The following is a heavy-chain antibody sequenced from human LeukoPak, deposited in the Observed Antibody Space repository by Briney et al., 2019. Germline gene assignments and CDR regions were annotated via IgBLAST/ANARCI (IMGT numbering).Heavy chain of an antibody. Sequence: ASVKVSCKASGYTFTGYYMHWVRQAPGQGLEWMGWTNPNSGGTNYAQKFQGRVTMTRDTSISTAYMELSRLRSDDTAVYYCARVGSSSSKEGKDYYYYMDVWGKGTTVTVSS. V-gene: IGHV1-2*02. D-gene: IGHD6-6*01. J-gene: IGHJ6*03. CDR2: TNPNSGGT. CDR3: ARVGSSSSKEGKDYYYYMDV. CDR1: GYTFTGYY.